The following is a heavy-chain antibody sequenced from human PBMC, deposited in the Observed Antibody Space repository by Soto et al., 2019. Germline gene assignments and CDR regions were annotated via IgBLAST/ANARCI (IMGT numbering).Heavy chain of an antibody. J-gene: IGHJ4*02. CDR2: ISGSGGST. CDR3: ARGYCSGDTCYHIDY. CDR1: GFTFSSYV. Sequence: EVQLLDSGGGSVQPGGSLRLSCAASGFTFSSYVMRWVRQAPGKGLEWVSSISGSGGSTYYTDSVKGRFTISRDNSKNTLYLQMNSLRAEDTALYFCARGYCSGDTCYHIDYWGQGTLVTVSS. V-gene: IGHV3-23*01. D-gene: IGHD2-15*01.